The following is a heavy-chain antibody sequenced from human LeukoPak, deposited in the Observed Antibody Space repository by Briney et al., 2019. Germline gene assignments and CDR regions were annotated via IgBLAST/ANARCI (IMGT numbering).Heavy chain of an antibody. D-gene: IGHD3-10*01. CDR2: ISAYNGNT. Sequence: GASVKVSCKASGYAFSAYYIHWVRQAPGQGLEWMGWISAYNGNTNYAQKLQGRVTMTTDTSTSTAYMELRSLRSDDTAVYYCARLRQGMGDFDYWGQGTLVTVSS. CDR1: GYAFSAYY. CDR3: ARLRQGMGDFDY. V-gene: IGHV1-18*04. J-gene: IGHJ4*02.